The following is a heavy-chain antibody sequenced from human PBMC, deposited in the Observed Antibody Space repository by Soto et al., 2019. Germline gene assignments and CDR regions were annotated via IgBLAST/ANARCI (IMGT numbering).Heavy chain of an antibody. CDR3: AAPDRYSSSWYQKAYYYGMDV. CDR2: IVVGSGNT. D-gene: IGHD6-13*01. J-gene: IGHJ6*02. CDR1: GFTFTSSA. Sequence: SVKVSCKASGFTFTSSAVQWARQARGQRLEWIGWIVVGSGNTNYTQKFQERVTITRDMSTSTAYMELSSLRSEDTAVYYCAAPDRYSSSWYQKAYYYGMDVWGQGTTVTVSS. V-gene: IGHV1-58*01.